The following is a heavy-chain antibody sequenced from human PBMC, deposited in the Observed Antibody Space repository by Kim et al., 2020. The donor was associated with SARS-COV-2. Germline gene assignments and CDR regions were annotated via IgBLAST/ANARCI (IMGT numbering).Heavy chain of an antibody. Sequence: GGSLRLSCAASGFTFSSYAMHWVRQAPGKGLEWVAVISYDGSNKYYADSVKGRFTISRDNSKNTLYLQMNSLRAEDTAVYYCAREEQWLVRAHAFDIWGQGTMVTVSS. J-gene: IGHJ3*02. V-gene: IGHV3-30-3*01. CDR3: AREEQWLVRAHAFDI. CDR1: GFTFSSYA. D-gene: IGHD6-19*01. CDR2: ISYDGSNK.